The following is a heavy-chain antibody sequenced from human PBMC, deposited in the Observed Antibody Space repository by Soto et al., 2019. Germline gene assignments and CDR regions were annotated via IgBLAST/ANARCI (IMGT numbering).Heavy chain of an antibody. CDR2: INPSGGST. CDR3: AGAGYSGYEDYYGLDV. Sequence: ASVKVSCKASGYTFTSYDMHWVRQAPEQGLEWVGIINPSGGSTSYAQKFQGRVTMTRDTSTSTVYMELSSLRSEDTAVYYCAGAGYSGYEDYYGLDVWGQGPTVTVSS. V-gene: IGHV1-46*01. J-gene: IGHJ6*02. D-gene: IGHD5-12*01. CDR1: GYTFTSYD.